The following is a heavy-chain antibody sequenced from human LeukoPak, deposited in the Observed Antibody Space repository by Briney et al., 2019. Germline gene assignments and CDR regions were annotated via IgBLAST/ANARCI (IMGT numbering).Heavy chain of an antibody. V-gene: IGHV3-48*01. D-gene: IGHD3-10*01. CDR2: ISSSSSNV. J-gene: IGHJ4*02. CDR3: ARDSNFYDSGTYWGYYFDY. Sequence: GGSLRLSCAASGLTLSRYSMNWVRQAQGKGLEWVSYISSSSSNVNYAESVKGRFTISRDNAKNSLYLQMNSLRAEDTAVYYCARDSNFYDSGTYWGYYFDYWGQGTLVTVSS. CDR1: GLTLSRYS.